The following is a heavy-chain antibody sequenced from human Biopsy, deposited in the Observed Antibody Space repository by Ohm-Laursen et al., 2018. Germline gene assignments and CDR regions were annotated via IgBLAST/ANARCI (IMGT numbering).Heavy chain of an antibody. CDR2: IYYSGST. V-gene: IGHV4-59*01. CDR1: GGSISSDY. CDR3: ARATNNTGWPYYYFYGMDV. Sequence: SGTLSLTCTVSGGSISSDYWSWIRQTPGKGLEWIGYIYYSGSTNYNPSLKSRVTISVDTSKNQFSLRLNSVTAADTAVYYCARATNNTGWPYYYFYGMDVWGQGTTVTVSS. J-gene: IGHJ6*02. D-gene: IGHD6-19*01.